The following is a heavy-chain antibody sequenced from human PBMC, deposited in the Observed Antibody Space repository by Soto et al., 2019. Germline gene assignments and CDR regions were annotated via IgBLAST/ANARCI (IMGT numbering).Heavy chain of an antibody. V-gene: IGHV4-59*01. CDR3: ARYRREAVAGYTLDN. CDR2: VYNSGST. CDR1: GGSISPYY. Sequence: PSETLSLTCTVSGGSISPYYWTWIRQPPGKGLEWIGYVYNSGSTNYNPSLKSRVTISEDTSKSQFSLKVNSMTAADTAVYYCARYRREAVAGYTLDNWGQGILVTVSS. D-gene: IGHD6-13*01. J-gene: IGHJ4*02.